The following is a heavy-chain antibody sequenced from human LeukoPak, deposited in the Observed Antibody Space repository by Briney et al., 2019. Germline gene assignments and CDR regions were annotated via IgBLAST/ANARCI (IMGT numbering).Heavy chain of an antibody. CDR3: ATDQEPYYYYSMDV. CDR1: GYTLTELS. Sequence: ASVKVSCKVSGYTLTELSMHWVRQAPGKGLEWMGGFDREDGETIYAQKFQASVTMTEDTSTDTAYMELSSLRSEDTAVYYCATDQEPYYYYSMDVWGQGTTVTVSS. J-gene: IGHJ6*02. V-gene: IGHV1-24*01. CDR2: FDREDGET. D-gene: IGHD1-26*01.